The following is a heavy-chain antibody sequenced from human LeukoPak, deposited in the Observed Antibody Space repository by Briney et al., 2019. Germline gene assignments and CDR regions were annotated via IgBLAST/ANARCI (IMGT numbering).Heavy chain of an antibody. J-gene: IGHJ4*02. CDR3: ATSGYAGWANNY. Sequence: SETLSLTCAVYCVSFSVYYWTWIRQPPGKGLEWIGEINHSGTTNYNPSLKSRVTISVDTSKNQFSLKLSSVTAADTAVYYCATSGYAGWANNYWGQGTLVTVSS. D-gene: IGHD5-12*01. CDR2: INHSGTT. CDR1: CVSFSVYY. V-gene: IGHV4-34*01.